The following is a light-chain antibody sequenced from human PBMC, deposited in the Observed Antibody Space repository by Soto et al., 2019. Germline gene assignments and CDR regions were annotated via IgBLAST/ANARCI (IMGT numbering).Light chain of an antibody. Sequence: DIQMTQSPSSLSASVGDRVTFTCQASQDVDNYLNWYQQKPGKAPNLLIYDASNLGTGVPSRFSGSGSGTDFTFTISSLQPEDFATYYCQHYDHVQVTFGQGTRLEIK. CDR1: QDVDNY. J-gene: IGKJ5*01. CDR2: DAS. CDR3: QHYDHVQVT. V-gene: IGKV1-33*01.